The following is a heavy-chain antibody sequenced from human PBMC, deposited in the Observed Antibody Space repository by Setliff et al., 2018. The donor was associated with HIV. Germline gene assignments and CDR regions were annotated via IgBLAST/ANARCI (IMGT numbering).Heavy chain of an antibody. CDR3: AKDPPLSYSSGWYYFDY. Sequence: LSCAGSGFTFGSYAMSWVRQAPGKGLEWASIVYSGGSSTYYADSVKGRFTISRDDSKKTLYLQMNSLRVEDTAIYYCAKDPPLSYSSGWYYFDYWGQGTLVTVSS. V-gene: IGHV3-23*03. CDR2: VYSGGSST. D-gene: IGHD6-19*01. J-gene: IGHJ4*02. CDR1: GFTFGSYA.